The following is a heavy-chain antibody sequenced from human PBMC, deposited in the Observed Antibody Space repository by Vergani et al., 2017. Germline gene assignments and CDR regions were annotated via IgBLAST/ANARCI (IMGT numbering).Heavy chain of an antibody. CDR3: AGDLSENDDY. D-gene: IGHD1-1*01. Sequence: QVQLVQSGAEVKTPGASVKVSCKASGYTFTGYYMHWVRQAPGQGLEWMVWINPNSGGTNYAQKFQGRVTMTSDTSISTAYMEMSRLRSDDAAVYYCAGDLSENDDYWGQGTLVTVSS. CDR2: INPNSGGT. V-gene: IGHV1-2*02. J-gene: IGHJ4*02. CDR1: GYTFTGYY.